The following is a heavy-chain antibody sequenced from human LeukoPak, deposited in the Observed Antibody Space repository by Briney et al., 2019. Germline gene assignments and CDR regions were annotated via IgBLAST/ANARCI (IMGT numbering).Heavy chain of an antibody. Sequence: SETLSLTCTVSGGAISNYYWNWIRQPPGQGLELIGYIYYNWRTNYNPWRTNYNPSLKSRVTISVGTSKNQFSLKLSSVTAADTAVYYCARAEGLRYFGDCWGQGTQVTVSS. J-gene: IGHJ4*02. CDR3: ARAEGLRYFGDC. D-gene: IGHD3-9*01. CDR1: GGAISNYY. CDR2: IYYNWRTNYNPWRT. V-gene: IGHV4-59*01.